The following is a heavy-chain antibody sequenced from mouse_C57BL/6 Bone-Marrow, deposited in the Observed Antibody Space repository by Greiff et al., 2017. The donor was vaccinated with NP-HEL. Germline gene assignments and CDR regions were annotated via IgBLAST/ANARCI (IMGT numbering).Heavy chain of an antibody. J-gene: IGHJ1*03. D-gene: IGHD1-1*01. CDR1: GYTFTGYW. V-gene: IGHV1-9*01. Sequence: LVESGAELMKPGASVKLSCKATGYTFTGYWIEWVKQRPGHGLEWIGEILPGSGSTNYNEKFKGKATFTADTSSNTAYMQLSSLTTEDSAIYYCARGAVVARSFFYWYFDVWGTGTTVTVSS. CDR2: ILPGSGST. CDR3: ARGAVVARSFFYWYFDV.